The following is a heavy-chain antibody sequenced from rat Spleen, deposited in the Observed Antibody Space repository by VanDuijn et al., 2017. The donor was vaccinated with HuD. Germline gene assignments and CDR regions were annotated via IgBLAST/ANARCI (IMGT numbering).Heavy chain of an antibody. J-gene: IGHJ2*01. CDR2: IWGGGST. CDR1: GFSLTSNS. V-gene: IGHV2-1*01. Sequence: QVQLKESGPGLVQPSETLSLTCTVSGFSLTSNSVHWVRQPPGKGLERMGVIWGGGSTDYNSALKSRLSISRDTSKSQVFLKMDSLQTEDIATYYCARGGGTYYGYLGDYWGQGVMVTVSS. D-gene: IGHD1-9*01. CDR3: ARGGGTYYGYLGDY.